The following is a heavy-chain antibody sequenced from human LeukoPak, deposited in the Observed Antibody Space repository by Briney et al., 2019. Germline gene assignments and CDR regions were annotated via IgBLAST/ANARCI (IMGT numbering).Heavy chain of an antibody. Sequence: PSETLSLTCAVYGGSFSGYYWSWIRQPPGKGLEWIGKINHSGSTNYNPSLKSRVTISVDTSKNQFSLKLSSVTAADTAVYYCARGVSRYYYDSSGYYYFDYWGQGTLVTVSS. J-gene: IGHJ4*02. CDR2: INHSGST. D-gene: IGHD3-22*01. CDR3: ARGVSRYYYDSSGYYYFDY. V-gene: IGHV4-34*01. CDR1: GGSFSGYY.